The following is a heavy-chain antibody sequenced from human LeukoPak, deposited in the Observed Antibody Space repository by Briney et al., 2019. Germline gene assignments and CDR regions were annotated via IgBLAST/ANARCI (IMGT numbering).Heavy chain of an antibody. V-gene: IGHV1-2*02. D-gene: IGHD4-17*01. CDR1: GYTFTGYY. J-gene: IGHJ4*02. CDR3: ARLPSDYEKVPFDY. Sequence: ASVKVSCKASGYTFTGYYMHWVRQAPGQGLEWMGWINPNSGGTNYAQKFQGRVTMTRDTSISTACMELSRLRSDDTAVYYCARLPSDYEKVPFDYWGQGTLVTVSS. CDR2: INPNSGGT.